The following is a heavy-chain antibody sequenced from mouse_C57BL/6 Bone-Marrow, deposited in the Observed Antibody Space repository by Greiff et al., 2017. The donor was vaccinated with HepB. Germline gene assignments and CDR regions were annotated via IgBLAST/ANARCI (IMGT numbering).Heavy chain of an antibody. Sequence: EVQLQQSGPELVKPGASVKISCKASGYSFTGYYMNWVKQSPEKSLEWIGEINPSTGGTTYNQKFKAKATLTVDKSSSTAYMQLKSLTSEDSAVYYCAPHYYGSSYWYFDVWGTGTTVTVSS. CDR3: APHYYGSSYWYFDV. CDR1: GYSFTGYY. CDR2: INPSTGGT. D-gene: IGHD1-1*01. V-gene: IGHV1-42*01. J-gene: IGHJ1*03.